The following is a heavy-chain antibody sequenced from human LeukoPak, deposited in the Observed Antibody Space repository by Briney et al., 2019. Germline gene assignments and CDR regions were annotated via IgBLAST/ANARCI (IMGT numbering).Heavy chain of an antibody. Sequence: PGGSLRLSCAAPGFTFSTYAMSWVRQAPGKGLEWVSAISGSGDSTYYADSVKGRFTISRDNSKDTPYLQMNSLRAEDTAVYYCAKGGLWFGKNDYWGQGTLVTVSS. D-gene: IGHD3-10*01. V-gene: IGHV3-23*01. CDR3: AKGGLWFGKNDY. J-gene: IGHJ4*02. CDR1: GFTFSTYA. CDR2: ISGSGDST.